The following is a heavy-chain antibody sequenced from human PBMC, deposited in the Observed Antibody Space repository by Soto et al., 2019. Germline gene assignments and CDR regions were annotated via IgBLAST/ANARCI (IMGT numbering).Heavy chain of an antibody. J-gene: IGHJ4*02. CDR1: GYSFTSYW. Sequence: GESLKISCKGSGYSFTSYWISWVRQVPGKGLEWMGRIDPSDSYTNYSPSFQGHVTISADKSISTAYLQWSSLKASDTAMYYCASSLTGTADDYWGQGTLVTVSS. CDR2: IDPSDSYT. V-gene: IGHV5-10-1*01. CDR3: ASSLTGTADDY. D-gene: IGHD1-20*01.